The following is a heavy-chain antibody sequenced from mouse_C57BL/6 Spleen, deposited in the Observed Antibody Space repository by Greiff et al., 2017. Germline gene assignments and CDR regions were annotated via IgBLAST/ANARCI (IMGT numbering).Heavy chain of an antibody. CDR2: IDPEDGET. CDR1: GFNIKDYY. D-gene: IGHD4-1*01. J-gene: IGHJ2*01. CDR3: ARANWADY. Sequence: EVQVVESGAELVKPGASVKLSCTASGFNIKDYYMHWVKQRTEQGLEWIGRIDPEDGETKYAPNFQGKATITADTSSNTAYLQLSSLTSEDTAVYYCARANWADYWGQGTTLTVSS. V-gene: IGHV14-2*01.